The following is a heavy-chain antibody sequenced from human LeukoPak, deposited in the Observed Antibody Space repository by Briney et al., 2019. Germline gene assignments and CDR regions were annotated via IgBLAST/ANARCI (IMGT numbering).Heavy chain of an antibody. CDR3: ARDNVVDATSGIDY. D-gene: IGHD1-26*01. J-gene: IGHJ4*02. Sequence: SETLSLTCTVSGVSISSSNSYWGWIRQPPGKGLEWIGSIYYSGNTYYNPSLKSRITISVDTSKNQFSLKLTSMTAADTAVYFCARDNVVDATSGIDYWGQGTLVTVSS. CDR2: IYYSGNT. CDR1: GVSISSSNSY. V-gene: IGHV4-39*07.